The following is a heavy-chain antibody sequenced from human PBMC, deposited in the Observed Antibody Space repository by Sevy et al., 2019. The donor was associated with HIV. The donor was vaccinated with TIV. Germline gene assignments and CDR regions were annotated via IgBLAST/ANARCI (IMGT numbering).Heavy chain of an antibody. D-gene: IGHD1-1*01. V-gene: IGHV1-2*06. CDR3: ARDGNYYYYGMGV. CDR2: INPNSGGT. Sequence: ASVKVSYKASGYTFTGYYMHWVRQAPGQGLEWMGRINPNSGGTNYAQKFQGRVTMTRDTSISTAYMELSRLRSDDTAVYYCARDGNYYYYGMGVWGQGTTVTVSS. J-gene: IGHJ6*02. CDR1: GYTFTGYY.